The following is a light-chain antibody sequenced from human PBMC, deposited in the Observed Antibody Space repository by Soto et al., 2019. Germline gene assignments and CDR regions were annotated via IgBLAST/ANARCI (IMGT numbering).Light chain of an antibody. V-gene: IGKV3-20*01. Sequence: EIVLTQSPGTLSLSPGERATLSCRASQTVSSDYLAWYQQKPGQAPRLLIYDTSNRTTGIPDRFSGSGSGTDFTLTISRLEPEDFAVYHCQLYGGSPQVTFGGGTKVEIK. CDR1: QTVSSDY. CDR3: QLYGGSPQVT. CDR2: DTS. J-gene: IGKJ4*01.